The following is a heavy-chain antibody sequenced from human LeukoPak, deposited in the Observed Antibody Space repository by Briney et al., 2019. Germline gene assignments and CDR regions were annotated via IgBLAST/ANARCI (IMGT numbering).Heavy chain of an antibody. J-gene: IGHJ4*02. CDR1: GFTFSSYS. V-gene: IGHV3-21*04. Sequence: GGSLRLSCAASGFTFSSYSMNWVRQAPGKGLEWVSSISRSSSYIYYADSVKGRFTISRDNAMDTLYLQMNSLRADDTAVYYCVKDRVDGSGSQFDSWGQGSLVIVSS. D-gene: IGHD3-10*01. CDR2: ISRSSSYI. CDR3: VKDRVDGSGSQFDS.